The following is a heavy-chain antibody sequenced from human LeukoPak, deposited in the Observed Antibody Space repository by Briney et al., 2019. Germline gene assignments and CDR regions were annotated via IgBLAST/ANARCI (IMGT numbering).Heavy chain of an antibody. J-gene: IGHJ4*02. D-gene: IGHD5-24*01. Sequence: GGSLRLSCAASGFTFSSYAMSWVRQSPGKGLEWVSAISGSGGSTYYADSVKGRFTISRDNSKNTLYLQMNSLRAEDTAVYYCAKKEDGYNVQFDYWGQGTLVTVSS. CDR3: AKKEDGYNVQFDY. CDR2: ISGSGGST. V-gene: IGHV3-23*01. CDR1: GFTFSSYA.